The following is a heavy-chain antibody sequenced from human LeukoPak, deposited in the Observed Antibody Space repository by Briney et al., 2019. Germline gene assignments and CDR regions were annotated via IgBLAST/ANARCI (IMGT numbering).Heavy chain of an antibody. Sequence: PGGSLRLSCAASGFTFSSYAMSWVRQAPGKGLEWVSAISGSGGSTYYADSVKGRFTISRDNSKNTLYLQMNSLRAEDTAVYYCARWQAGYCSSTSCYDEGDVWGQGTTVTVSS. V-gene: IGHV3-23*01. CDR1: GFTFSSYA. CDR2: ISGSGGST. CDR3: ARWQAGYCSSTSCYDEGDV. J-gene: IGHJ6*02. D-gene: IGHD2-2*01.